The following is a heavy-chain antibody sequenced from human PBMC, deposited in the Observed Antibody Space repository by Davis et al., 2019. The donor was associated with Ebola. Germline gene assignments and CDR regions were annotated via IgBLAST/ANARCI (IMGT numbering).Heavy chain of an antibody. CDR3: ARGVGATTGWFDP. V-gene: IGHV4-34*01. J-gene: IGHJ5*02. D-gene: IGHD1-26*01. CDR2: INHSGST. CDR1: GGSFSGYY. Sequence: SETLSLTCAVHGGSFSGYYWSWIRQPPGKGLEWIGEINHSGSTNYNPSLKSRVTISVDTSKNQFSLKLSSVTAADTAVYYCARGVGATTGWFDPWGQGTLVTVSS.